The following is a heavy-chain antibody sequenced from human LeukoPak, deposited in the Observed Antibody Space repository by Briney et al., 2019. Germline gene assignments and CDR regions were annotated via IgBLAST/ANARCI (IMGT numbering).Heavy chain of an antibody. CDR1: GGSFSSYC. V-gene: IGHV4-34*01. CDR2: INHSGRT. Sequence: SETLSLTCTVSGGSFSSYCWSWIRQPPGKGLEWIGEINHSGRTNYNPSLQTRVTISVDTSKDQFSLKLTSVTAADTAVYYCARGDQGFDYWGQGTLVTVSS. CDR3: ARGDQGFDY. J-gene: IGHJ4*02.